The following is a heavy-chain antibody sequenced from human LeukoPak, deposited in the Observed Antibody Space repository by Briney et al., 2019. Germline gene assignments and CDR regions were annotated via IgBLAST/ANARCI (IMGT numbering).Heavy chain of an antibody. CDR1: GFTFDDYA. CDR2: ISGDGGST. D-gene: IGHD3-22*01. CDR3: ARAKYYYDSSGYCD. Sequence: GGSLRLSCAASGFTFDDYAMHWVRQAPGKGLEWVSLISGDGGSTYYADSVKGRFTISRDNSKNSLYLQMNSLRTEDTALYYCARAKYYYDSSGYCDWGQGTLVTVSS. V-gene: IGHV3-43*02. J-gene: IGHJ4*02.